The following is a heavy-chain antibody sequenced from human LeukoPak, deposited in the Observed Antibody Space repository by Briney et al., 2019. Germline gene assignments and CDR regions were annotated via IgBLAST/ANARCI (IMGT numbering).Heavy chain of an antibody. V-gene: IGHV5-51*01. CDR2: IYPGDSGT. J-gene: IGHJ4*02. D-gene: IGHD2-2*01. CDR3: ARQDCSSTSCQPGLYGY. CDR1: GYSFTSYW. Sequence: KPGESLKISCKGSGYSFTSYWIGWVRQMPGKGLEWMGIIYPGDSGTRYSPSFQGQVTISADKSISTAYLQWSSLKASDTAMYYCARQDCSSTSCQPGLYGYWGQGTLVTVSS.